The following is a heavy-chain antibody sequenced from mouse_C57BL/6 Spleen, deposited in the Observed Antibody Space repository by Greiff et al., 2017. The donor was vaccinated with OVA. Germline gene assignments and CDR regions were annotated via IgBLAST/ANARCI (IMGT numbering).Heavy chain of an antibody. J-gene: IGHJ4*01. Sequence: QVQLQQPGAELVRPGTSVKLSCTASGYTFTSYWMHWVQQRPGQGLAWIGVLDPSDSYTTYNQQFKGKATLTVDTSSSTAYMQLSSLTSEDSAVYYCARGGNGSSWDYAMDYWGQGTSVTVSS. CDR2: LDPSDSYT. CDR3: ARGGNGSSWDYAMDY. D-gene: IGHD1-1*01. CDR1: GYTFTSYW. V-gene: IGHV1-59*01.